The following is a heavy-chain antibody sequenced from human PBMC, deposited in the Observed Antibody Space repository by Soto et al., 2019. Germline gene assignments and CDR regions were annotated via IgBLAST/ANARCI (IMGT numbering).Heavy chain of an antibody. CDR1: GFTFSSYG. CDR2: IWYDGSNK. Sequence: GGSLRLSCAASGFTFSSYGMHWVRQAPGKGLEWVAVIWYDGSNKYYADSVKGRFTISRDNSKNTLYLQMNSLRAEDTAVYYCARHSGYDSPDYYYYYYMDVWGKGTTVTVSS. D-gene: IGHD5-12*01. J-gene: IGHJ6*03. V-gene: IGHV3-33*01. CDR3: ARHSGYDSPDYYYYYYMDV.